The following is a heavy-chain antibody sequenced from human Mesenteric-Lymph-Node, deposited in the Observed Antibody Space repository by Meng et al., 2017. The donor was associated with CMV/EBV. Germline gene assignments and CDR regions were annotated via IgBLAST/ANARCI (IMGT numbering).Heavy chain of an antibody. CDR1: GYTLTSYD. CDR2: MNPNSGNT. D-gene: IGHD6-19*01. V-gene: IGHV1-8*01. CDR3: ARDVAVALGMDV. J-gene: IGHJ6*02. Sequence: SVNVSCKASGYTLTSYDINWVRQATGQGLEWMGWMNPNSGNTGYAQKFQGRVTITRNTSISTAYMELSSLRSEDTAVYYCARDVAVALGMDVWGQGTTVTVSS.